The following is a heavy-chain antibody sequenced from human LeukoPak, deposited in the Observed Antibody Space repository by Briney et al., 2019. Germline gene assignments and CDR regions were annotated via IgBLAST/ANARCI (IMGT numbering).Heavy chain of an antibody. V-gene: IGHV4-59*01. CDR1: GGSISSYY. CDR3: ARIAAAFYYGMDV. D-gene: IGHD6-13*01. CDR2: IYYSGST. Sequence: PSETLSLTCTVSGGSISSYYWSWVRQPPGKGLGWIGYIYYSGSTNYNPSLKSRVTISVDTSKNQFSLKLSSVTAADTAVYYCARIAAAFYYGMDVWGQGTTVTVSS. J-gene: IGHJ6*02.